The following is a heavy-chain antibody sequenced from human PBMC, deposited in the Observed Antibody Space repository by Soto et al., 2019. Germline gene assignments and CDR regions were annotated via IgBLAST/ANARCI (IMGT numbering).Heavy chain of an antibody. CDR1: GFSLTNDGVG. J-gene: IGHJ5*02. CDR2: IYWDDDT. Sequence: QITLKESGPTVVKPTQTLTLTCTFSGFSLTNDGVGVGWIRQPPGKAPEWLALIYWDDDTRYSPSLRSRLTITKDGSKNQVVLTMTNMDPVDTATYFCAHSSLHYKKWFDPWGQGTLVTVSS. CDR3: AHSSLHYKKWFDP. D-gene: IGHD1-20*01. V-gene: IGHV2-5*02.